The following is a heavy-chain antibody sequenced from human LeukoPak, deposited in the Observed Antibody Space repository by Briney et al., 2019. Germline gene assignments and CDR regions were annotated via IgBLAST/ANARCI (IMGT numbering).Heavy chain of an antibody. J-gene: IGHJ4*02. D-gene: IGHD2-2*01. V-gene: IGHV3-23*01. CDR2: ISGSGEST. Sequence: GGSLRLSCAAPGFNFSSYAMGLVRQGPRKGLGGVTAISGSGESTYYADFVKGRFTISRDNSKTTLNLQMNSRRAGDTVVYYCAKVRERAVPPYFDYLGQRTLVTGSS. CDR1: GFNFSSYA. CDR3: AKVRERAVPPYFDY.